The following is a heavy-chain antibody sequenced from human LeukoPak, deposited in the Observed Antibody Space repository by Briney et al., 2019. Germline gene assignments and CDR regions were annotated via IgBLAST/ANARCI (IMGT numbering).Heavy chain of an antibody. V-gene: IGHV3-48*01. D-gene: IGHD2-15*01. Sequence: GGSLRLSCAASGFPLSSYSINWVRQAPGKGLEWVSYISSSGSAIYYVDSVKGRFTVSRDNAKNSLFLQMNSPRAEDTAVYYCVRVKGSYFDYWGQDALVTVSS. CDR3: VRVKGSYFDY. J-gene: IGHJ4*02. CDR2: ISSSGSAI. CDR1: GFPLSSYS.